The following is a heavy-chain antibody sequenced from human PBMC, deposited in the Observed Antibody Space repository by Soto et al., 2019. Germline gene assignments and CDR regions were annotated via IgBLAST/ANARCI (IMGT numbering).Heavy chain of an antibody. Sequence: SETLSLTCTVSGGSISSGSSYWGWIRQPPGKGLEWIGYIYYSGNTNYNPSLKGRVTISVDTSKNQFSLKLSSVTAADTVVYYCARAGRLRSIAHDYWGQGTLVTVSS. D-gene: IGHD5-12*01. J-gene: IGHJ4*02. V-gene: IGHV4-61*01. CDR1: GGSISSGSSY. CDR2: IYYSGNT. CDR3: ARAGRLRSIAHDY.